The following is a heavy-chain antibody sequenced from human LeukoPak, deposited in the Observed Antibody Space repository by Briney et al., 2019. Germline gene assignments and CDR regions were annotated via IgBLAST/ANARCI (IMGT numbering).Heavy chain of an antibody. Sequence: SETLSLTCSVSGGSISSGDYYWSWIRQPPGKGLEWIGYIYYSGNTYYNPSLKSRVAISVDTSKNQFSLELSSVTAADTAVYYCARIYDSSGYFDYWGQGTLVTVSS. D-gene: IGHD3-22*01. CDR2: IYYSGNT. CDR1: GGSISSGDYY. CDR3: ARIYDSSGYFDY. V-gene: IGHV4-30-4*01. J-gene: IGHJ4*01.